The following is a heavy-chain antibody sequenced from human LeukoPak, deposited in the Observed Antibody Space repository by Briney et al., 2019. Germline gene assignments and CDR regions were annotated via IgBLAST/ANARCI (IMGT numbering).Heavy chain of an antibody. V-gene: IGHV4-39*07. CDR1: GGSISSSSYY. Sequence: SETLCLTCTVSGGSISSSSYYCGWIRQPPGKGLEWIGSIYYSVSTNYNPSLKSRVTISVDTSKNQFSLKLSSVTAADTAVYYCARGGVAGLKQYYFDYWGQGTLVTVSS. CDR2: IYYSVST. CDR3: ARGGVAGLKQYYFDY. J-gene: IGHJ4*02. D-gene: IGHD6-19*01.